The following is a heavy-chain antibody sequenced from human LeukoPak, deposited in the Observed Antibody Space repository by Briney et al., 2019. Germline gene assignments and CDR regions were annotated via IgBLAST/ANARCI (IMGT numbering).Heavy chain of an antibody. CDR2: ISGTTGNT. V-gene: IGHV3-23*01. J-gene: IGHJ6*02. CDR3: ARDRNNYHYYTMDV. Sequence: GGSLRLSCAASEFTFSSYAMNWVRLAPGKGLEWVSSISGTTGNTYYADSVKGRFTISRDNSKNTLFLQMNSLRDEDTAVYYCARDRNNYHYYTMDVWGQGTTVTVSS. CDR1: EFTFSSYA.